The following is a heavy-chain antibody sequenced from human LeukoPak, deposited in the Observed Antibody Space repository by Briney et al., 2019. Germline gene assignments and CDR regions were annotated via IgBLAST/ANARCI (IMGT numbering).Heavy chain of an antibody. CDR1: GFTFSVYY. D-gene: IGHD5-12*01. CDR2: ISPDATKS. J-gene: IGHJ4*02. CDR3: ATGYRSAYSWDS. Sequence: PGGSLRLSCAASGFTFSVYYMFWVRQAPGRGLVWVSSISPDATKSKYADFVEGRLTISRDNAKNTLYLQLNSRRVEDAAVYYCATGYRSAYSWDSWGQGTLVTVAS. V-gene: IGHV3-74*03.